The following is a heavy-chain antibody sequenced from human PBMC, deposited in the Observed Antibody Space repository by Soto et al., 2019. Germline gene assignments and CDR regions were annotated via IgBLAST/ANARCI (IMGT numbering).Heavy chain of an antibody. CDR3: ARGDRGGSGSPASYYYSGLDV. V-gene: IGHV3-23*01. CDR1: GFTFSSYA. D-gene: IGHD3-10*01. Sequence: DVQLLESGGHLVQPGGSLRLSCAASGFTFSSYAMSWVRQAPGKGLEWVSSVSAGGDMTYYSDSVKGRFTISRDNSNNARSLQMNRLRIEDTALYYCARGDRGGSGSPASYYYSGLDVWGQGTTVTVS. J-gene: IGHJ6*02. CDR2: VSAGGDMT.